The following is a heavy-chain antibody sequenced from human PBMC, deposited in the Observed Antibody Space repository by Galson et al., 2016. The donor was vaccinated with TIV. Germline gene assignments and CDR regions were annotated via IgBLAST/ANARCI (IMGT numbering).Heavy chain of an antibody. CDR3: ARMSLWGALDV. J-gene: IGHJ3*01. V-gene: IGHV5-51*03. Sequence: QSGAEVKEPGESLKISCKDSGYNFRSYWIAWVRQMPGKGFEWLGIIFPNDSDIRYSPYFRGLVTMSADKSTSTAYLQCSSLKASDTAMYYCARMSLWGALDVWGQGTMVIVSS. CDR2: IFPNDSDI. CDR1: GYNFRSYW. D-gene: IGHD3-16*01.